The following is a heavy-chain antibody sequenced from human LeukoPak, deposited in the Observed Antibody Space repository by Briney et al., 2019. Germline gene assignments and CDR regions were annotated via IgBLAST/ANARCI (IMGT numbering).Heavy chain of an antibody. J-gene: IGHJ6*03. CDR1: GYTFTSYG. D-gene: IGHD2-2*01. CDR3: ARFHIVVVPATTSYYYYMDV. Sequence: ASVKVSCKASGYTFTSYGISWVRQAPGQGLEWMGWISAYNGNTNYAQKLQGRVTMTTDTSTSTAYMELRSLRSDDTAVYYCARFHIVVVPATTSYYYYMDVWGKGTTVTISS. V-gene: IGHV1-18*01. CDR2: ISAYNGNT.